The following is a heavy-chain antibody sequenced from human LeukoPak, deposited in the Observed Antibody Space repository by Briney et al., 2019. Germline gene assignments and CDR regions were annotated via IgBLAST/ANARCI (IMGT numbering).Heavy chain of an antibody. Sequence: PGGSLRLSCAASGFTFSRYWMHWVRQAPGKGLEWVANIKQDGSEKYYVDSVKGRFTISRDNAKNSLYLQMNSLRAEDTAVYYCARAVPRGYYFDYWGQGTLVTVSS. J-gene: IGHJ4*02. CDR1: GFTFSRYW. CDR3: ARAVPRGYYFDY. CDR2: IKQDGSEK. V-gene: IGHV3-7*01.